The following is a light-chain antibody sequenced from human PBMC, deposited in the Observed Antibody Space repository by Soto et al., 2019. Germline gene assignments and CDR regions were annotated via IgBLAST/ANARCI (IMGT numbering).Light chain of an antibody. CDR1: QSLLHTDEKTY. CDR2: EAS. Sequence: DIVVTQTPLALSVTPGQPASISCKASQSLLHTDEKTYLYWYLHKSGQPPQLLIYEASKRFSGVPDRFSGSGSGTDFTLKISRVEAGDVGVYYCMQSIQFPLTFGGGTKVEIE. J-gene: IGKJ4*01. CDR3: MQSIQFPLT. V-gene: IGKV2D-29*01.